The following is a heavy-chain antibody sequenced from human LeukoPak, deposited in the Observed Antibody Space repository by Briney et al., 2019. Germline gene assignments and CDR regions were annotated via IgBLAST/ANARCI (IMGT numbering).Heavy chain of an antibody. Sequence: SETVSLTCSVSSGSIRSYYWNWIRQPAGQGLEWIGRIYSTGSTNYNPSLKSRVTMSIDTSKKQFSLKVNSVTAADTAVYYCARDKGGSSSLDYWGQGTMVTLS. CDR3: ARDKGGSSSLDY. CDR2: IYSTGST. D-gene: IGHD6-13*01. V-gene: IGHV4-4*07. CDR1: SGSIRSYY. J-gene: IGHJ4*02.